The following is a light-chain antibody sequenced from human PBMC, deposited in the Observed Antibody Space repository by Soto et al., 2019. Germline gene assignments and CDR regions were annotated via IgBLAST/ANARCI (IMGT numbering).Light chain of an antibody. Sequence: DIVMTQSPASLSASVGDRVTITCRASQTMSNFLPWYQHKPGQAPKVLIYALANLTSGVPSRFSGSGSGTEFTHTISRLQPEDFATYYCQQSYKTPYTFGQGTKVESK. CDR3: QQSYKTPYT. CDR1: QTMSNF. V-gene: IGKV1-39*01. CDR2: ALA. J-gene: IGKJ2*01.